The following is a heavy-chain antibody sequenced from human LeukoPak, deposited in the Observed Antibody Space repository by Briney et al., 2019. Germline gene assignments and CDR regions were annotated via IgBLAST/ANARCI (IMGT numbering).Heavy chain of an antibody. Sequence: GASVKVSCKASGGTFSSYAIGWVRQAPGQGLEWMGGIIPIFGTANYAQKFQGRVTITADESTSTAYMELSSLRSEDTAVYYCARGRAARQWYYYYYGMDVWGQGTTVTVSS. D-gene: IGHD6-6*01. CDR2: IIPIFGTA. CDR1: GGTFSSYA. J-gene: IGHJ6*02. CDR3: ARGRAARQWYYYYYGMDV. V-gene: IGHV1-69*13.